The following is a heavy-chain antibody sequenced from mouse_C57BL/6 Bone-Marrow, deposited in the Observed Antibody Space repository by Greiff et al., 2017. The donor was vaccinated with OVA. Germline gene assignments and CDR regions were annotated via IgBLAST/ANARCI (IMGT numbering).Heavy chain of an antibody. CDR3: ARWDGYYDFDY. J-gene: IGHJ2*01. Sequence: VKLQQPGAELVRPGTSVKLSCKASGYTFTSYWMHWVKQRPGQGLEWIGVIDPSDSYTNYNQKFKGKATLTVDTSSSTAYMQLSSLTSEDSAVYYCARWDGYYDFDYWGQGTTLTVSS. D-gene: IGHD2-3*01. CDR1: GYTFTSYW. V-gene: IGHV1-59*01. CDR2: IDPSDSYT.